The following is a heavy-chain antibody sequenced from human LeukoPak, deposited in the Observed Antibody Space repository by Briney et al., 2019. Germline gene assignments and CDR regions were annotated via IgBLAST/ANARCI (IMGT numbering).Heavy chain of an antibody. Sequence: GGSLRLSCAASGFTFSSYSMNWVRQAPGKGLEWVSSISSSSSYIYYADSVKGRFTISRDNAKNSLYLQMNSLRAEDTAVYYCARAGSGGDCYKCESSDFDYWGQGTQVTVSS. CDR2: ISSSSSYI. CDR3: ARAGSGGDCYKCESSDFDY. J-gene: IGHJ4*02. V-gene: IGHV3-21*04. CDR1: GFTFSSYS. D-gene: IGHD2-21*02.